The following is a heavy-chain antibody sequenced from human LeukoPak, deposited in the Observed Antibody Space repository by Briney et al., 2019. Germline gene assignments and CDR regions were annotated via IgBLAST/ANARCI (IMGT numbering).Heavy chain of an antibody. CDR1: GGTFSSYA. J-gene: IGHJ6*03. V-gene: IGHV1-69*13. CDR2: IIPIFGTA. Sequence: ASVKVSCKASGGTFSSYAISWVRQAPGQGLEWMGGIIPIFGTANYAQKFQGRVTITSDESTSTAYMELSSLRSEDTAVYYCARVARGCSSTSCYVRYYYMDVWGKGTTVTVSS. CDR3: ARVARGCSSTSCYVRYYYMDV. D-gene: IGHD2-2*01.